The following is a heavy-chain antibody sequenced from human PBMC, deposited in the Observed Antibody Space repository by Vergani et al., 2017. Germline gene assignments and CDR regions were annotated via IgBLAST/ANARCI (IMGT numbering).Heavy chain of an antibody. CDR2: ISYDGSNK. Sequence: QVQLVESGGGVVQPGRSLRLSCAASGFTFSSYAMHWVRQAPGKGLEWVAVISYDGSNKYYADSVKGRFTISRDNYKNTLYLQMNSLRAEYTAVYYCARDRFGIVLMVYDTGNYMDVWGKGTTVTVSS. CDR1: GFTFSSYA. CDR3: ARDRFGIVLMVYDTGNYMDV. D-gene: IGHD2-8*01. J-gene: IGHJ6*03. V-gene: IGHV3-30*04.